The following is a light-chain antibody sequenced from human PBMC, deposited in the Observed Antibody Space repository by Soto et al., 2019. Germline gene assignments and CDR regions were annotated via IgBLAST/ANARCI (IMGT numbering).Light chain of an antibody. J-gene: IGLJ2*01. CDR1: TGDIGLYNY. CDR3: NSYAGGLVL. V-gene: IGLV2-11*01. CDR2: DVT. Sequence: QSALTRPRSVSGSPGQSVTISCTGTTGDIGLYNYVSWYQQEVGKAPKLLIYDVTKRPSGVPGRFSGSKSGITASLTISGLQAADEADYYCNSYAGGLVLFGGGTQLTVL.